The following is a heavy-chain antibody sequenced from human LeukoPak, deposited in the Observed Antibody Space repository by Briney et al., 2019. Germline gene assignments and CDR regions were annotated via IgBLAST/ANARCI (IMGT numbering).Heavy chain of an antibody. Sequence: GGSLRLSCAASGFTVSTNYMSWVRQAPGKGLEWVSGISWNSGSIGYADSVKGRFTISRDNAKNSLYLQMNSLRAEDTALYYCAKLIAAAGFYYFDYWGQGTMVTVSS. V-gene: IGHV3-9*01. CDR3: AKLIAAAGFYYFDY. D-gene: IGHD6-13*01. J-gene: IGHJ4*03. CDR2: ISWNSGSI. CDR1: GFTVSTNY.